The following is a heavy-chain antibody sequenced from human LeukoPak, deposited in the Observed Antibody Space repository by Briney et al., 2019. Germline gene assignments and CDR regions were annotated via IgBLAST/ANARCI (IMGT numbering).Heavy chain of an antibody. Sequence: EWALTVSCAGCGFTFITYGMSWVRQAAGKGLEGVSAISGSGASTYYADTVKGRLTISRDTYKTRLSLQMNSLRAEDNAVYYCTKGPRALEHSTHRFDYWGQGTLVTVSS. CDR1: GFTFITYG. D-gene: IGHD1/OR15-1a*01. CDR3: TKGPRALEHSTHRFDY. J-gene: IGHJ4*02. V-gene: IGHV3-23*01. CDR2: ISGSGAST.